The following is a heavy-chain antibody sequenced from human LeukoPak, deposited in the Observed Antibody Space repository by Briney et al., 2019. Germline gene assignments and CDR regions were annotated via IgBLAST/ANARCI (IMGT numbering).Heavy chain of an antibody. J-gene: IGHJ6*02. CDR1: GFTFSNFA. CDR2: ISGSGGYS. Sequence: PGGSLRLSCAASGFTFSNFAMSWVRQAPGKGLEWVSVISGSGGYSYHADSVKGRFTISRDNSKNTLFLQMNSLRGEDTAIYYCAKHLKYNYYSMDVWGQGTTVTVSS. CDR3: AKHLKYNYYSMDV. V-gene: IGHV3-23*01.